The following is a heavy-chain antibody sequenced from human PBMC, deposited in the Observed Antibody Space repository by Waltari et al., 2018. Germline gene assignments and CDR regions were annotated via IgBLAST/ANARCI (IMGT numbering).Heavy chain of an antibody. CDR3: ARGFGYGDYALDS. D-gene: IGHD4-17*01. V-gene: IGHV4-34*01. J-gene: IGHJ4*02. CDR1: GGSFSGYY. Sequence: QVQLQQWGARLLKPSETLSLTCAVYGGSFSGYYWTWIRQPPGKGLEWIGEINHSGSTNNNPSLKSRVTISVDTSKNQFSLKVRSLTAADTAVYYCARGFGYGDYALDSWGQGTLVIVSS. CDR2: INHSGST.